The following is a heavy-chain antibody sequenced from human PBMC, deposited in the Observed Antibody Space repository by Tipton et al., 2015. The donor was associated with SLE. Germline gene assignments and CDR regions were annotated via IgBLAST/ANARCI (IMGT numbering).Heavy chain of an antibody. V-gene: IGHV4-59*11. CDR2: IHYSGST. CDR3: AKDEWDAYCGGDCPPVFDY. Sequence: TLSLTCTVSGGSISSHYWSWIRQAPGKGLEWIGYIHYSGSTNYNPSLKSRVTISLDTSKNQFSLRLSSVTAADTAVYYCAKDEWDAYCGGDCPPVFDYWGQGTLVTVSS. J-gene: IGHJ4*02. D-gene: IGHD2-21*01. CDR1: GGSISSHY.